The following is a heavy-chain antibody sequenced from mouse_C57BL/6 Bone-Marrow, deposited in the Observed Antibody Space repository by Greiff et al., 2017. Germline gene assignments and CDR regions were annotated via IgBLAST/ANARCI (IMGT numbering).Heavy chain of an antibody. Sequence: EVQLVESVAELVRPGASVKLSCTASGFNIKNNYMHWVKQRPEQGLEWIGRIDPANGNTKYVPKFQGKATITADTSSNTAYLQLSSLTSEDTAIYYCARNGYYVGWYFDVWGTGTTVTVSS. CDR3: ARNGYYVGWYFDV. V-gene: IGHV14-3*01. CDR2: IDPANGNT. D-gene: IGHD2-3*01. J-gene: IGHJ1*03. CDR1: GFNIKNNY.